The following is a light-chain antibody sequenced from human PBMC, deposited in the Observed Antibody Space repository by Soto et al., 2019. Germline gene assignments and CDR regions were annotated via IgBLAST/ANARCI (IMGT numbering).Light chain of an antibody. CDR3: QEYHSPPFT. J-gene: IGKJ3*01. V-gene: IGKV1-27*01. Sequence: DIQMTQSPSSLSASVGDTVTITCRASQGISRSLAWYQQKAGKVPDLLIYAASTLQSGVPSLFSGSGSGTDFTLTISSLQPEDVATYYCQEYHSPPFTFGPGTRVEIK. CDR1: QGISRS. CDR2: AAS.